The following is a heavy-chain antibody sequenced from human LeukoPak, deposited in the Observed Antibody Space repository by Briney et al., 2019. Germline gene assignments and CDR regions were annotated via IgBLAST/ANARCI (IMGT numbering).Heavy chain of an antibody. CDR1: GYTFTGYY. J-gene: IGHJ6*02. Sequence: ASVKVSCKASGYTFTGYYKHWVRQAPGQGLEWMGWINPNSGGTNYAQKFQGRVTMTRDTSISTAYMELSRLRSDDTAVYYCARRYCSGGSCYSHYYYYGMDVWGQGTTVTVSS. CDR3: ARRYCSGGSCYSHYYYYGMDV. D-gene: IGHD2-15*01. V-gene: IGHV1-2*02. CDR2: INPNSGGT.